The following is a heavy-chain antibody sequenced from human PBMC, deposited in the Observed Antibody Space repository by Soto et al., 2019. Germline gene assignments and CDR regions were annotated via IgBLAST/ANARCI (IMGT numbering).Heavy chain of an antibody. D-gene: IGHD2-15*01. CDR1: GYTFTGYY. CDR3: GRDKSPVGFDP. Sequence: ASVKVSCKGSGYTFTGYYMHWVRQAPGQGLEWMGWINPNSGGTNYAQKFQGWVTMTRDTSISTAYMELSRLRSDDTAVYYCGRDKSPVGFDPWGQGTLVPVSS. V-gene: IGHV1-2*04. CDR2: INPNSGGT. J-gene: IGHJ5*02.